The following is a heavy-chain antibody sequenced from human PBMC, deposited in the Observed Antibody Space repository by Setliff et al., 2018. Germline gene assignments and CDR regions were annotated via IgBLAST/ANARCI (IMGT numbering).Heavy chain of an antibody. Sequence: GGSLKLPFAASGFAFSSYWMHWVRKAPGKGLVWVSRINSDGSSTSYADSVKGRFTISRDNAKNTLYMQMSSLRAEDTAVYYFARGMNYYDSSGPTDYFFDYWGQGTLVTVSS. CDR2: INSDGSST. D-gene: IGHD3-22*01. CDR3: ARGMNYYDSSGPTDYFFDY. V-gene: IGHV3-74*01. J-gene: IGHJ4*02. CDR1: GFAFSSYW.